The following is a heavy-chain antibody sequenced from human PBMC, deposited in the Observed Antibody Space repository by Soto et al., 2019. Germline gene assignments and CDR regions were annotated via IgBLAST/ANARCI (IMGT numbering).Heavy chain of an antibody. Sequence: ASVKVSCKASGYTFTSYYMHWVRQAPGQGLEWMGIINPSGGSTSYAQKFQGRVTMTRDTSTSTVYMELSSLRSEDTAVYYCARLPSAYCGGDCYPVFDYWGQGTLVTVS. CDR2: INPSGGST. J-gene: IGHJ4*02. CDR3: ARLPSAYCGGDCYPVFDY. CDR1: GYTFTSYY. V-gene: IGHV1-46*01. D-gene: IGHD2-21*02.